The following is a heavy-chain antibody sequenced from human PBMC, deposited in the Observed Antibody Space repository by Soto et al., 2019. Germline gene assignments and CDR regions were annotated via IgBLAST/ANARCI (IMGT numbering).Heavy chain of an antibody. CDR2: INPKSGGT. D-gene: IGHD2-8*01. CDR3: ARGHSTDSYNGVCSFFYNHEMDV. Sequence: ASLKVSCTASGYSFTDYHIHWVRQAPRQGLEWLGRINPKSGGTSTAQKFQGWVTMTRDRSISTVYMELTRLRSDDTAVYFCARGHSTDSYNGVCSFFYNHEMDVWGQGTTVTVSS. V-gene: IGHV1-2*04. J-gene: IGHJ6*02. CDR1: GYSFTDYH.